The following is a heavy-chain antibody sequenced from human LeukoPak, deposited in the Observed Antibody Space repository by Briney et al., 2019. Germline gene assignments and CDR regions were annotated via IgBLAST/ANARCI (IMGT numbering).Heavy chain of an antibody. CDR1: GGSISSYY. J-gene: IGHJ4*02. V-gene: IGHV4-59*01. Sequence: KTSETLSLTCTVSGGSISSYYWSWIRQPPGKGLEWIGYIYYSGSTNYNPSLKSRVTISVDTSKNQFSLKLSSVTAADTAVYYCARVPRIKYSSSRYGDYWGQGTLVTVSS. D-gene: IGHD6-13*01. CDR3: ARVPRIKYSSSRYGDY. CDR2: IYYSGST.